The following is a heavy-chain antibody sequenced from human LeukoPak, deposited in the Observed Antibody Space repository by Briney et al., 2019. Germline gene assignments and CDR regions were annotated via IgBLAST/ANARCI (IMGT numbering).Heavy chain of an antibody. D-gene: IGHD6-13*01. CDR3: AKDAVVDGQQFLMNYFDY. V-gene: IGHV3-43*01. J-gene: IGHJ4*02. CDR1: GFTFDDYT. CDR2: ISWDGGST. Sequence: PGGSLRLSCAASGFTFDDYTMHWVRQAPGKGLEWVSLISWDGGSTYYADSVKGRFTISRDNSKNSLYLQMNSLRTEDTALYYCAKDAVVDGQQFLMNYFDYWGQGTLVTVSS.